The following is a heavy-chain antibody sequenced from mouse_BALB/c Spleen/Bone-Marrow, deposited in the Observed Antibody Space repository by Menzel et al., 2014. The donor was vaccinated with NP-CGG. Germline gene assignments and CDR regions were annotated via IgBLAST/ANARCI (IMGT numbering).Heavy chain of an antibody. V-gene: IGHV1-14*01. CDR3: ARGNYYVFAY. CDR1: GFSFTSYV. Sequence: LHLHQPGSELLKSELSAQMSCTASGFSFTSYVMHWVKQKPGQGLEWIGYINPYNDGTKYNEKFKGKATLTSDKSSSTACMELSSLTSEDSAVYYCARGNYYVFAYWGQGTLVTVSA. D-gene: IGHD2-1*01. CDR2: INPYNDGT. J-gene: IGHJ3*01.